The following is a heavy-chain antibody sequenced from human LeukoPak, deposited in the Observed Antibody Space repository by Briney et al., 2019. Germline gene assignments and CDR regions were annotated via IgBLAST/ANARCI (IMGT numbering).Heavy chain of an antibody. CDR3: ARGLGPRYCSSTSCRALFDY. V-gene: IGHV4-34*01. J-gene: IGHJ4*02. D-gene: IGHD2-2*01. CDR1: GGSFSGYY. CDR2: INHSGST. Sequence: SETLSHTCAVYGGSFSGYYWSWIRQPPGKGLEWIGEINHSGSTNYNPSLKSRVTISVDTSKNQFSLKLSSVTAADTAAYYCARGLGPRYCSSTSCRALFDYWGQGTLVTVSS.